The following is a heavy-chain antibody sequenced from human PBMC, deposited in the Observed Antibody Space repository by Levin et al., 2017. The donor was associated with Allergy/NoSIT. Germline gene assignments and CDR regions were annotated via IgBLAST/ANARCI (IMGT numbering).Heavy chain of an antibody. V-gene: IGHV3-7*01. Sequence: GESLKISCAASGFIFSSYWMSWVRQAPGKGLEWVANIKQDGSEKYYVDSVKGRFTISRDNAKNSLYLQMDSLRAEDTAVYYCARDAVITFGGVDYWGQGTLVTVSS. CDR3: ARDAVITFGGVDY. CDR2: IKQDGSEK. J-gene: IGHJ4*02. CDR1: GFIFSSYW. D-gene: IGHD3-16*01.